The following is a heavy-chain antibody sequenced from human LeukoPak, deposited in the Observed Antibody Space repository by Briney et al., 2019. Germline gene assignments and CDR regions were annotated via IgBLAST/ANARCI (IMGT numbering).Heavy chain of an antibody. V-gene: IGHV4-59*12. Sequence: SETLSLTCTVSGGSISGYYWSWIRQPPGKGLEWIGYIYYSGSTNYNPSLKSRVTISVDTSKNQFSLKLSSVTAADTAVYYCARGGAYYDFWSGHYVFDYWGQGTLVTVSS. J-gene: IGHJ4*02. CDR3: ARGGAYYDFWSGHYVFDY. CDR2: IYYSGST. CDR1: GGSISGYY. D-gene: IGHD3-3*01.